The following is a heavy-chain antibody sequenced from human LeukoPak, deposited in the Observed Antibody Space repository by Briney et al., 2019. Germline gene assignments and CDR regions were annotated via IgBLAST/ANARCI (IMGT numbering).Heavy chain of an antibody. Sequence: DPSETLSLTCTVSGGSISSSSYCWGWIRQPPGKGLEWIGSICYSGSTFYNPSLKSRVTLSVDTSKNQFSLKLSSVTAADTAVYYCARTENYIPEDWLDPWGQGTLVTVSS. D-gene: IGHD5-24*01. CDR1: GGSISSSSYC. J-gene: IGHJ5*02. CDR2: ICYSGST. V-gene: IGHV4-39*01. CDR3: ARTENYIPEDWLDP.